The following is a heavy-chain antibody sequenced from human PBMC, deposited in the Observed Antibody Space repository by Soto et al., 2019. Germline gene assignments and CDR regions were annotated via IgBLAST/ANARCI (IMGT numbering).Heavy chain of an antibody. CDR2: IGDSEGETT. V-gene: IGHV3-23*01. CDR3: AKGYCGGGRCYDLDNWFDS. J-gene: IGHJ5*01. Sequence: GGSLRLSCAASGFTFSSYTMSWVRQAPGKGPEWVSRIGDSEGETTHYADSVKGRFTISRDNAKNTLYLQMNSLRVEDTAIYYCAKGYCGGGRCYDLDNWFDSWGQGTLVTVSS. D-gene: IGHD2-15*01. CDR1: GFTFSSYT.